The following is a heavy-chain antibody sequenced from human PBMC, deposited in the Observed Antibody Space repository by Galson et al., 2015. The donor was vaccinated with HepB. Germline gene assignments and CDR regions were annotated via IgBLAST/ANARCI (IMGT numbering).Heavy chain of an antibody. CDR2: IIPIFGTA. J-gene: IGHJ1*01. D-gene: IGHD3-10*01. CDR3: ARDRALRTPPSTPEYFQH. V-gene: IGHV1-69*13. CDR1: GGTFSSYA. Sequence: SVKVSCKASGGTFSSYAISWVRQASGQGLEWMGGIIPIFGTANYAQKFQGRVTITADESTSTAYMELSSLRSEDTAVYYCARDRALRTPPSTPEYFQHWGQGTLVTVSS.